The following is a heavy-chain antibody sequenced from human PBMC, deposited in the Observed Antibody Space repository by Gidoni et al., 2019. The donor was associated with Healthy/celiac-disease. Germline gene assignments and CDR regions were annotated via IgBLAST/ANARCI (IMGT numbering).Heavy chain of an antibody. J-gene: IGHJ4*02. V-gene: IGHV4-31*03. D-gene: IGHD3-22*01. CDR1: GGFITSGGSY. Sequence: QVPLQESGPGLVQPSQTLSLTCPVSGGFITSGGSYWSWIRQHHGKGLAWIGYIYYCGSTYYNPSLKSRVTISVDTSKNQFSLKLSSVTAADTAVYYCARAGTYYYDSSGYLYYFDYWGQGTLVTVSS. CDR3: ARAGTYYYDSSGYLYYFDY. CDR2: IYYCGST.